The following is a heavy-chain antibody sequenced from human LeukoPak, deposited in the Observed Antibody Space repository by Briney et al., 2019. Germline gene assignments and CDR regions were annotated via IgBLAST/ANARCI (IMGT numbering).Heavy chain of an antibody. V-gene: IGHV4-39*01. CDR3: ARHRGRRYSYGLIDY. D-gene: IGHD5-18*01. Sequence: SETLSLTCTVSGGSISSSSYYWGWIRQPPGKGLEWIGSIYYSGSTYYNPSLKSRVTISVDTSKNQFSLKLSSVTAADTAVYYCARHRGRRYSYGLIDYWGQGTLVTVSS. J-gene: IGHJ4*02. CDR1: GGSISSSSYY. CDR2: IYYSGST.